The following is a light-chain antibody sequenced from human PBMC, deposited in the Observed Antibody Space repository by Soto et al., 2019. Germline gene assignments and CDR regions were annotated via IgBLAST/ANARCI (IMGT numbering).Light chain of an antibody. J-gene: IGKJ5*01. Sequence: EIEISLSPTSLYLSVPDMVTIKFRESQSISSYLNWYQQKPGEAPKLLIYAASNLQSGVPSRFSGSGSGTDFTLTISRFQPEDFATYYCHQLTSYPPINFAQGTRLEIK. V-gene: IGKV1-39*01. CDR1: QSISSY. CDR3: HQLTSYPPIN. CDR2: AAS.